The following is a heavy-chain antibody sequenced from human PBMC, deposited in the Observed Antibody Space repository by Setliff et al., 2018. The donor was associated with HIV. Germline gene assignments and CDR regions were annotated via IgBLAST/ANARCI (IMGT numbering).Heavy chain of an antibody. CDR2: IYYSGST. Sequence: SETLSLICTVSGGSISNSRYYWSWIRQPPGKGLEWIGSIYYSGSTYYNPSLKSRVTISVDTSKNQFSLKLSSVTAADAAVYYCASRVYYYDSSGYLREEGFDPWGQGTLVTVSS. CDR1: GGSISNSRYY. J-gene: IGHJ5*02. V-gene: IGHV4-39*01. CDR3: ASRVYYYDSSGYLREEGFDP. D-gene: IGHD3-22*01.